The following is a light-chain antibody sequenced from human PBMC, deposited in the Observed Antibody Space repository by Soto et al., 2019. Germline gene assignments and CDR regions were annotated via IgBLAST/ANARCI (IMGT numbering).Light chain of an antibody. J-gene: IGKJ4*01. CDR1: LSITRW. Sequence: ITQSSGTQSRSLEDSVTSTCPVSLSITRWLAWYQQKAGEAPKLLIYDASSLESGVPSRFSGSGSGTEFTLTISSLQPDDFATHYCQQYNQYSGHPFAGGIKM. V-gene: IGKV1-5*01. CDR2: DAS. CDR3: QQYNQYSGHP.